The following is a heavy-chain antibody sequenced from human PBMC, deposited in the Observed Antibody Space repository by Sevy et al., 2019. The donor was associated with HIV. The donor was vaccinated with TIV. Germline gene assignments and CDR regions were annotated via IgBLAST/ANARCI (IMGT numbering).Heavy chain of an antibody. CDR1: GFTLSSYG. J-gene: IGHJ6*03. CDR2: ISYDGSNK. CDR3: AKEGRTSGQWQAYYYYYMDV. D-gene: IGHD6-19*01. V-gene: IGHV3-30*18. Sequence: GGSLRLSCAASGFTLSSYGMHWVRQAPGKGLEWVAVISYDGSNKYYAYSVKGRFTISRDNSKNTLYLQMNSLRAEDTAVYYCAKEGRTSGQWQAYYYYYMDVWGKGSTVTVSS.